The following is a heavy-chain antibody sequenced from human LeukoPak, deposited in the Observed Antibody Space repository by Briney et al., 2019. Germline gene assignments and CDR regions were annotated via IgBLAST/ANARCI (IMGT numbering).Heavy chain of an antibody. V-gene: IGHV4-39*02. CDR1: RGSISSSSYY. CDR2: IYYSGST. CDR3: VRGPMTTARLGV. Sequence: SETLSLTCTVSRGSISSSSYYWGWIRQPPGKGLEWIGTIYYSGSTYYNPSLKSRVTMSVDTSKNHFSLKLSSVTAADTAVYYCVRGPMTTARLGVWGKGTTVTVSS. J-gene: IGHJ6*04. D-gene: IGHD4-11*01.